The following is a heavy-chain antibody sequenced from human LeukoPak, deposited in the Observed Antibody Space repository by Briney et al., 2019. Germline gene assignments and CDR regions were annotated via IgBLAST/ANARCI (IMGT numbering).Heavy chain of an antibody. J-gene: IGHJ4*02. CDR3: ARGMVRGVPDY. D-gene: IGHD3-10*01. CDR2: IYYSGST. V-gene: IGHV4-31*03. CDR1: GGSISSGGYY. Sequence: SETLSPTCTVSGGSISSGGYYWSWIRQHPGKGLEWIGYIYYSGSTYYNPSLKSRVTISVDTSKNQFSLKLSSVTAADTAVYYCARGMVRGVPDYWGQGTLVTVSS.